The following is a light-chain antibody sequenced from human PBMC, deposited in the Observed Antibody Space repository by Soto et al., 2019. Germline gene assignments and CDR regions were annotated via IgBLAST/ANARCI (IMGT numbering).Light chain of an antibody. CDR2: DVS. Sequence: QSALTQPASVSGSPGQSITISFTGTSSDVGGYNYVSWYPQHPGKAPKLMIYDVSNRPSGVSNRFSGSKSVNTASLTISGLQAEDEDDNYCSSYTISNTHAVFGGGTQLTVL. CDR1: SSDVGGYNY. V-gene: IGLV2-14*01. CDR3: SSYTISNTHAV. J-gene: IGLJ7*01.